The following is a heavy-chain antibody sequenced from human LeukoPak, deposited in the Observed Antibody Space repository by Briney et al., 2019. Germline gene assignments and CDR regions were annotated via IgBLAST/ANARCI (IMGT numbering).Heavy chain of an antibody. CDR1: GFTFSSYA. CDR2: ISGSGGST. V-gene: IGHV3-23*01. CDR3: ARVEYSSSPPFDH. Sequence: GGSLRLSCAASGFTFSSYAMSWVRQAPGKGLEWVSAISGSGGSTYYADSVKGRFTISRDNSKNTLYLQMNSPRAEDTAVCYCARVEYSSSPPFDHWGQGTLVTVSS. D-gene: IGHD6-6*01. J-gene: IGHJ4*02.